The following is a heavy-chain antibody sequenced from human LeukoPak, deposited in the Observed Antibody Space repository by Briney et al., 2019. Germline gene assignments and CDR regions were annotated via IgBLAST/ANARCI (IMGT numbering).Heavy chain of an antibody. CDR3: ARRNHYFYYMDV. CDR1: GGSISSYY. V-gene: IGHV4-4*09. Sequence: SETLSLTCTVTGGSISSYYWSWIRQSPVKGLEWIGYIYPSGSAFYNPSLESRVTISLDTSENQFSLELRSVTAADTVVYYCARRNHYFYYMDVWGKGTTVTVSS. CDR2: IYPSGSA. J-gene: IGHJ6*03.